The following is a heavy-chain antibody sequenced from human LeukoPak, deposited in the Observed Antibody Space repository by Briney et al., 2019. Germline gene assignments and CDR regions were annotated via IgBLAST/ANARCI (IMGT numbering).Heavy chain of an antibody. J-gene: IGHJ5*02. CDR2: IYFTGNT. CDR3: ARDSGTTGEVKFDP. Sequence: PSETLSLTCTVSGVSISRYYWSWIRQPPGKGLEWIGNIYFTGNTNYNPSLKSRVTISVDTSKNQFSLKLTSVAAADTAVYYCARDSGTTGEVKFDPWGQGTLVTVSS. CDR1: GVSISRYY. D-gene: IGHD3-10*01. V-gene: IGHV4-59*01.